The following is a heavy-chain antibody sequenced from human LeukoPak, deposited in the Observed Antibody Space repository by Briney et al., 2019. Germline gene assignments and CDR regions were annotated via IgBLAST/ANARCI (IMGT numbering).Heavy chain of an antibody. CDR2: ISYDGNNK. CDR3: ARVPTSGWSIGGDGYKFSRGYYFDY. CDR1: GFTFAIYA. J-gene: IGHJ4*02. D-gene: IGHD5-24*01. V-gene: IGHV3-30-3*01. Sequence: GGSLRLSCAASGFTFAIYAMHWVRQAPGKGLEWVAVISYDGNNKYYADSVKGRFTISRDNSKNTLYLQMNSLRAEDTAVYYCARVPTSGWSIGGDGYKFSRGYYFDYWGQGTLVTVSS.